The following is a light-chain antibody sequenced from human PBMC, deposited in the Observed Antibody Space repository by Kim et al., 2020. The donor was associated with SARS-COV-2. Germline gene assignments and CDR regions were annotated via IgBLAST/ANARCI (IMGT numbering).Light chain of an antibody. CDR2: DNN. J-gene: IGLJ3*02. CDR1: SSNIGNNY. CDR3: GTWDSRLSPWV. V-gene: IGLV1-51*01. Sequence: QAVVTQPPSVSAAPGQKVTISCSGSSSNIGNNYVSWYQQLPGTAPKLLIYDNNKRPSGIPDRFSGSKSGTSATLGITGLQTGDEADYYCGTWDSRLSPWVFGGGTQLTVL.